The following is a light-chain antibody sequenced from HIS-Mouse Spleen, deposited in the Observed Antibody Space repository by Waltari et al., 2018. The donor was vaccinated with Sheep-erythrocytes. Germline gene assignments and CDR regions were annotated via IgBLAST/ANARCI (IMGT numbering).Light chain of an antibody. J-gene: IGLJ3*02. Sequence: QAVLTQPSSLSASPGASASLTCTLRSGINVGTYRIYWYQQKPGSPPQYLLRYKSDSDKQHGSGVPGRFSGSKDASANAWILLISGLQSEDEADYYCMIWHSSAWVFGGGTKLTVL. CDR2: YKSDSDK. CDR3: MIWHSSAWV. V-gene: IGLV5-45*03. CDR1: SGINVGTYR.